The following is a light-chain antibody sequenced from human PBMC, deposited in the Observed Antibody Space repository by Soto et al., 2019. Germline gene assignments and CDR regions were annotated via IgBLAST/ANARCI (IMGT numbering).Light chain of an antibody. CDR3: HVWDSSSDHYV. Sequence: SYELTQPPSVSVAAGQTARITRGGNNIGGKSVHWYQQKPGQAPGLVVYDDSDRPSGIPDRFSGSNSGDTATLTIRRVEAGDEADYYCHVWDSSSDHYVFGTGTKVTVL. CDR2: DDS. CDR1: NIGGKS. V-gene: IGLV3-21*02. J-gene: IGLJ1*01.